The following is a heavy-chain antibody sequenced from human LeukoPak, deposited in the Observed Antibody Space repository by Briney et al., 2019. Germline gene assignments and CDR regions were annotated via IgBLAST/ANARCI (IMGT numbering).Heavy chain of an antibody. CDR2: IKQDESEK. V-gene: IGHV3-7*01. J-gene: IGHJ4*01. D-gene: IGHD5-18*01. Sequence: GGSLRLSCAASGFTFSAFWMSWVRQAPGKGLEWVANIKQDESEKYYVDSVKGRFTISRDNAKNSLYSQMNSLRAEDTAVYFCARLRYNYGYHLDYWGQGTLVTVSS. CDR1: GFTFSAFW. CDR3: ARLRYNYGYHLDY.